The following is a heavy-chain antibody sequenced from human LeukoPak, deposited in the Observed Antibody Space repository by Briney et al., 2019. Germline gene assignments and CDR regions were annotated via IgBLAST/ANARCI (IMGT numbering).Heavy chain of an antibody. CDR3: AREVADSSGYSRIVDY. J-gene: IGHJ4*02. Sequence: SETLSLTCAVSGGSISGGGYSWSWIRQPPGKGLEWIGYIYHSGSTYYNPSLKSRVTISVDRSKNQFSLKLSSVTAADTAVYYCAREVADSSGYSRIVDYWGQGTLVTVSS. V-gene: IGHV4-30-2*01. CDR1: GGSISGGGYS. D-gene: IGHD3-22*01. CDR2: IYHSGST.